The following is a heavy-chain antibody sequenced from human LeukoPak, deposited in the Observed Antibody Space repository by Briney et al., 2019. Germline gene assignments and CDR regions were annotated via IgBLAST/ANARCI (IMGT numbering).Heavy chain of an antibody. V-gene: IGHV3-21*01. D-gene: IGHD3-22*01. CDR3: AREKLDTRGYVDY. Sequence: KSGGSLRLSCAASGFTFSSYSMNWVRQAPGKGLEWVSSISSSSSYIYYADSVKGRFTISRDNAKNSLYLQMNSLRAEDTAVYYCAREKLDTRGYVDYWGQGTLVTVSS. CDR1: GFTFSSYS. J-gene: IGHJ4*02. CDR2: ISSSSSYI.